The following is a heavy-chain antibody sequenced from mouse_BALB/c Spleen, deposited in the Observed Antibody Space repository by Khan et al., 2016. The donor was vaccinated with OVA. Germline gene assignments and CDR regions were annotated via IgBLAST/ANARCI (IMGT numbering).Heavy chain of an antibody. CDR2: IFPGSVST. J-gene: IGHJ3*01. CDR3: ARGGFGGFAY. D-gene: IGHD3-1*01. Sequence: QLQQSGGDLMKPGASVKISCKATGYTFSSYWIEWVKQRPGHGLEWIGQIFPGSVSTTYNEKFKGKATFTADTSSNTAYMQLSSLTSEDSAVYYCARGGFGGFAYWGQGTLVTVSA. V-gene: IGHV1-9*01. CDR1: GYTFSSYW.